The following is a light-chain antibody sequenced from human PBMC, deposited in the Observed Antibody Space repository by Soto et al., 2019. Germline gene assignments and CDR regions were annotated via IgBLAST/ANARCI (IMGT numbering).Light chain of an antibody. CDR3: QTHDSSLSSYV. J-gene: IGLJ1*01. CDR2: GND. V-gene: IGLV1-40*01. Sequence: QSALTQPPSVSWAPGQRVTISCTGSRSNIGAGYDVHWYQQLPGTAPKLLIYGNDNRPSGVPDRFSGSKSGTSASLAITGLQAEDEANYYCQTHDSSLSSYVFGTGTKVTVL. CDR1: RSNIGAGYD.